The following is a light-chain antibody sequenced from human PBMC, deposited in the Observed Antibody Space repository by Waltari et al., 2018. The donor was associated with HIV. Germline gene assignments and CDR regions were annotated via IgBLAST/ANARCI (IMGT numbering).Light chain of an antibody. CDR3: QQYDNLPLRYT. Sequence: DIHMTQSPSSLSPSVGDRVTITCQANQDISNHLNWYQQKPGKAPKFLIYDAANLETGAPSRCTGRGSGTDFTCTINSLQPEDIATYYCQQYDNLPLRYTFGQGTKLEIK. V-gene: IGKV1-33*01. J-gene: IGKJ2*01. CDR2: DAA. CDR1: QDISNH.